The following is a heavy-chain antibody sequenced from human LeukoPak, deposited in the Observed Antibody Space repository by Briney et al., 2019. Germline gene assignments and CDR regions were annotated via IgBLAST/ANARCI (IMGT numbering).Heavy chain of an antibody. CDR2: ISGSATGHIT. J-gene: IGHJ5*01. CDR1: GLPFSTYG. Sequence: GGSLRLSCAASGLPFSTYGMRWVRQSPGKGLEWVSAISGSATGHITNYAASVKGRFTISRDNDKNTLYLQRNSLRVEDTAVYYCANHRSAFEFWGHGTLVTVSS. CDR3: ANHRSAFEF. V-gene: IGHV3-23*01.